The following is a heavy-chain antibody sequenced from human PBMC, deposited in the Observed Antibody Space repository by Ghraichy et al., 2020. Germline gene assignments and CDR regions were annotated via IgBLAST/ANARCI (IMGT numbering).Heavy chain of an antibody. D-gene: IGHD2-15*01. CDR2: IRGSSART. V-gene: IGHV3-23*01. CDR1: GFTFSSYA. Sequence: GGSLRLSCAASGFTFSSYAMSWVRQAPGKGLEWVSAIRGSSARTYYAASVKGRFTNSIDNSKNTLYLQMNRLRAEDTAVYYCATKGVVVAASHDAFDIWGHGTMVTVSS. J-gene: IGHJ3*02. CDR3: ATKGVVVAASHDAFDI.